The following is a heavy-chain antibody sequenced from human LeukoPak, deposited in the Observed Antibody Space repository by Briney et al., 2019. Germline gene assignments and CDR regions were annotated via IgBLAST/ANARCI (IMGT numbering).Heavy chain of an antibody. V-gene: IGHV3-30*18. CDR1: GFTFSSYG. CDR3: AKEQASAAVYPAFDY. J-gene: IGHJ4*02. CDR2: ISYDGSKE. D-gene: IGHD6-13*01. Sequence: GRSLRLSCAASGFTFSSYGMHWVRQAPGKGLEWVAVISYDGSKEYSADSVKGRFTISRDSSKKTLYLQMNSLRAEDTAVYYCAKEQASAAVYPAFDYWGQGILVTVSS.